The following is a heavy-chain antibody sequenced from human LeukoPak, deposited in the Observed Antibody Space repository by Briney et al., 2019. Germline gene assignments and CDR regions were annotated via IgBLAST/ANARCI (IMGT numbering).Heavy chain of an antibody. CDR1: GFTFRNYW. V-gene: IGHV3-7*01. CDR2: IDPDGSKK. CDR3: ARIWYFGDNNWRYFDN. Sequence: GGSLRLSCTASGFTFRNYWMGWVRQTPGKGLEWGANIDPDGSKKQYGDSVKGRYTTSRDNAKNSLDLQMSSLRAEDTAIYYCARIWYFGDNNWRYFDNWGHRTLVTVSS. J-gene: IGHJ4*01. D-gene: IGHD3-10*01.